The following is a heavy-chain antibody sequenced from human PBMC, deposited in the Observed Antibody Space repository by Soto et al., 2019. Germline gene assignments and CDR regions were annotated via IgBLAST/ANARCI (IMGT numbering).Heavy chain of an antibody. V-gene: IGHV3-21*01. D-gene: IGHD3-9*01. Sequence: PGGSLRLSCAASGFNFSSYSMNWVRQAPGKGLEWVSSISSSSSYIYYADSVKGRFTISRDNAKNSLYLQMNSLRAEDTAVYYCARAPYDILTGPAWDWFDPWGQGTLVTVSS. CDR2: ISSSSSYI. CDR1: GFNFSSYS. J-gene: IGHJ5*02. CDR3: ARAPYDILTGPAWDWFDP.